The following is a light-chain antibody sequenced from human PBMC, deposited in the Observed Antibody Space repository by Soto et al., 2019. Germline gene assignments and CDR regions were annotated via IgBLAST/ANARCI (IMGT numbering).Light chain of an antibody. CDR2: EGT. J-gene: IGLJ1*01. CDR3: CSYAGSRHYV. V-gene: IGLV2-23*01. Sequence: QSALTQPASVSGSPGQSITISCTGTSSDVGSYNLVSWYQQHPGKAPKFMIYEGTKRPSGVSNRFSGSKSGNTASLTSSGLQAEEEADYYCCSYAGSRHYVFGTGTKLTVL. CDR1: SSDVGSYNL.